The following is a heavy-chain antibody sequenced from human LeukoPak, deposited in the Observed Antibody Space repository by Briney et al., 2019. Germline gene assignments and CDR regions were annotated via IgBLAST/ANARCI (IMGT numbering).Heavy chain of an antibody. CDR2: VYYSGST. V-gene: IGHV4-39*07. J-gene: IGHJ4*02. CDR1: GGSISSGSYY. D-gene: IGHD2-2*01. Sequence: SQTLSLTCTVSGGSISSGSYYWDWIRQPPGKGLEWIATVYYSGSTYYNPSLKSRVTVSLDTSRNQFSLRLSSVTAADTAVYYCARVKRKYQVLKPLHETPSHYFDYWGQGTLVTV. CDR3: ARVKRKYQVLKPLHETPSHYFDY.